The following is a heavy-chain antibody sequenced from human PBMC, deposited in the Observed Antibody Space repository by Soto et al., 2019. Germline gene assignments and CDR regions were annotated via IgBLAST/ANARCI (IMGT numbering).Heavy chain of an antibody. D-gene: IGHD6-6*01. CDR2: INAHSGGT. CDR1: GFSFTGYY. CDR3: AKDLTRQLAYWLDP. Sequence: ASVKVSCKASGFSFTGYYIHWLRQAPGQGLEWMGWINAHSGGTEYAQKFQGRVTLTRDTSISTTYMTLSSLRSDDTAIYYCAKDLTRQLAYWLDPWGQGTQVTVSS. J-gene: IGHJ5*02. V-gene: IGHV1-2*02.